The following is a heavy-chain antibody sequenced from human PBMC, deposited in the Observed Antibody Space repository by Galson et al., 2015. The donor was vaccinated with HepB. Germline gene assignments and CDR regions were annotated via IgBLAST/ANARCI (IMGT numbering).Heavy chain of an antibody. CDR1: GYTFTSYA. Sequence: SVKVSCKASGYTFTSYAMHWVRQAPGQRLEWMGWINAGNGNTKYSQKFQGRVTITRDTSASTAYMELRSLRSDDTAVYYCAREDGPREWWPRRYYGMDVWGQGTTVTVSS. CDR3: AREDGPREWWPRRYYGMDV. D-gene: IGHD2-15*01. V-gene: IGHV1-3*01. J-gene: IGHJ6*02. CDR2: INAGNGNT.